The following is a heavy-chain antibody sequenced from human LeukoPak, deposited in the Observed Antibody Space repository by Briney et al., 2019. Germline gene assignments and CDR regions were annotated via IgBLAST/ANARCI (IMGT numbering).Heavy chain of an antibody. V-gene: IGHV1-3*03. CDR2: INAGNGNT. J-gene: IGHJ5*02. CDR3: ARGRRGYSSGNWFDP. Sequence: GASVKVSCKASGYTFTSYAMHWVRQAPGQRLEWMGWINAGNGNTKYSQEFQGRVTITRDTSASTAYMELSSLRSEDMAVYYCARGRRGYSSGNWFDPWGQGTLVTVSS. CDR1: GYTFTSYA. D-gene: IGHD5-18*01.